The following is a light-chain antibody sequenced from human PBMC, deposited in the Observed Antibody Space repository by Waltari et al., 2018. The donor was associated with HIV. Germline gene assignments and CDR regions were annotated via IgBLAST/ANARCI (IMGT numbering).Light chain of an antibody. CDR2: RNH. CDR1: TPNIGSNT. Sequence: VLTPPPSASETLGQAATISCSATTPNIGSNTVNWYQHLPGAAPKLFIFRNHQRPSGVPDRFSGSQSGTSAFLTITGLLSGDEATYYCAAWDASLHVLFGGGTQLTVV. V-gene: IGLV1-44*01. CDR3: AAWDASLHVL. J-gene: IGLJ2*01.